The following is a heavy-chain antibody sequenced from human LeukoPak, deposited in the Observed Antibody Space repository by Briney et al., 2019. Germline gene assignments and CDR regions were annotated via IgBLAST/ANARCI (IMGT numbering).Heavy chain of an antibody. V-gene: IGHV4-30-4*07. CDR3: ARHESGWPHYFDY. CDR1: GGSISSGGYS. CDR2: IHYGGST. Sequence: SQTLSLTCAVSGGSISSGGYSWSWIRQPPGKGLEWVAYIHYGGSTKYTPSLKSRVTISVDTSKNQFSLKLTSVTAADTAVYYCARHESGWPHYFDYWGQGTLVTVSS. D-gene: IGHD6-25*01. J-gene: IGHJ4*02.